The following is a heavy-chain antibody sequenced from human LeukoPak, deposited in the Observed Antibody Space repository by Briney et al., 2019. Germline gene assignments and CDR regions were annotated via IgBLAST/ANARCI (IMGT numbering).Heavy chain of an antibody. CDR2: IYDRGTT. CDR1: GDSIGTYF. Sequence: SETLSLTCTVSGDSIGTYFWHWIRQPPGKGLEWLGYIYDRGTTAYNPSLKRRVTMSVDTSTNQFSLKLTSVTPADTAVYYCAKGPHGYKFFDYWGPGPPVTVSS. D-gene: IGHD5-24*01. V-gene: IGHV4-59*01. J-gene: IGHJ4*02. CDR3: AKGPHGYKFFDY.